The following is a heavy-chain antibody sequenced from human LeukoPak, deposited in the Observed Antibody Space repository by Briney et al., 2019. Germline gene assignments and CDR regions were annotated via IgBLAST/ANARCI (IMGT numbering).Heavy chain of an antibody. CDR1: GFTFSGYS. V-gene: IGHV3-48*02. Sequence: GGSLRLSCAASGFTFSGYSMNWVRQAPGQGLEWVSYISSGSTTIYYADSVKGRFTISGDNAKNSLYLQMNSLRDEDTAVYYCARASAVAGTRHYWGQGTLVTVSS. J-gene: IGHJ4*02. CDR3: ARASAVAGTRHY. D-gene: IGHD6-19*01. CDR2: ISSGSTTI.